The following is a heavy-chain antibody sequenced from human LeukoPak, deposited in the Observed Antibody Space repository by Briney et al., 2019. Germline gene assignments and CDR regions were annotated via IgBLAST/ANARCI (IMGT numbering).Heavy chain of an antibody. CDR3: ARGSGGYSSSWYSDY. CDR1: GGSFSGYY. V-gene: IGHV4-34*01. J-gene: IGHJ4*02. Sequence: SETLSLTCAVYGGSFSGYYWSWIRQPPGKGLEWIGEINHSGSTNYNPSLKSRVTISVDTSKNQFSLKLSSVTAADTAVYYCARGSGGYSSSWYSDYWGQGTLVTVSS. CDR2: INHSGST. D-gene: IGHD6-13*01.